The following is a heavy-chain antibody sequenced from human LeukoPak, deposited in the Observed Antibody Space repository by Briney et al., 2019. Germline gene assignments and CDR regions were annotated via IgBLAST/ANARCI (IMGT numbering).Heavy chain of an antibody. CDR3: ARVHISITIFGVAPPNDAFDI. V-gene: IGHV3-33*01. Sequence: GGSLRLSCAASGFTFSSYGMHWVRQAPGKGLEWVAVIWYDGSNKYYADSVKGRFTISRDNSKNTLYLQMNSLRAEDTAVYYCARVHISITIFGVAPPNDAFDIWGQGTMVTVSS. J-gene: IGHJ3*02. CDR2: IWYDGSNK. D-gene: IGHD3-3*01. CDR1: GFTFSSYG.